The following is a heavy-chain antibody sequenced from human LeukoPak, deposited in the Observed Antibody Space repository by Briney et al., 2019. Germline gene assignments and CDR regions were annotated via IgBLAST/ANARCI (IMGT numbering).Heavy chain of an antibody. V-gene: IGHV3-33*01. CDR2: ISYDGTNK. J-gene: IGHJ4*02. CDR1: GFTFSSSG. Sequence: GGSLRLSCAASGFTFSSSGMHWVRQAPVKGLEWVAFISYDGTNKFYADSVKGRFTTSSDNSKNTLYMQMNSLRAEDTAVYYCARGKYNNGWYYFDYWGQGTLVTVSS. CDR3: ARGKYNNGWYYFDY. D-gene: IGHD6-13*01.